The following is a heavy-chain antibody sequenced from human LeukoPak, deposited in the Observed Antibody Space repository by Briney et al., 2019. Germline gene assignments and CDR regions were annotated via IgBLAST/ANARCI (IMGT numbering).Heavy chain of an antibody. CDR1: GFTFSNYW. CDR3: AKDSSSSWFGGDSQ. D-gene: IGHD2-2*01. CDR2: ISSSSSTI. J-gene: IGHJ4*02. Sequence: GGSLRLSCAGSGFTFSNYWMHWVRQAPGKGLEWVSYISSSSSTIYYADSVKGRFTISRDNSRDILYLQMNSLRAEDTAVYYCAKDSSSSWFGGDSQWGQGTLVTVSS. V-gene: IGHV3-48*01.